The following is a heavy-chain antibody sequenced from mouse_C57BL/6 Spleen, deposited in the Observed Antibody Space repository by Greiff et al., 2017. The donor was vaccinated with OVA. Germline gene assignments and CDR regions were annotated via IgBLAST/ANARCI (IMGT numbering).Heavy chain of an antibody. CDR1: GFTFSDYG. Sequence: EVKLQESGGGLVKPGGSLKLSCAASGFTFSDYGMHWVRQAPEKGLEWVAYISSGSSTIYYADTVKGRFTISRDNAKNTLFLQMTSLRSEDTAMYYCARDYDYGGFAYWGQGTLVTVSA. D-gene: IGHD2-4*01. J-gene: IGHJ3*01. CDR3: ARDYDYGGFAY. V-gene: IGHV5-17*01. CDR2: ISSGSSTI.